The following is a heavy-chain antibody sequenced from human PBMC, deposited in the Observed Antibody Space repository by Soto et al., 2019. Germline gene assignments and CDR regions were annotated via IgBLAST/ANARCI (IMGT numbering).Heavy chain of an antibody. CDR3: ARVQYCSGGSCYKRPYWYFDL. CDR2: IIPILGIA. J-gene: IGHJ2*01. V-gene: IGHV1-69*02. Sequence: QVQLVQSGAEVKKSGSSVKVSCKASGGTFSSYTISWVRQAPVQGLEWMGRIIPILGIAKYAQKFQGRVTITAVKTTSTDYMELSRLQSEDTAVYYSARVQYCSGGSCYKRPYWYFDLWGRGTLVTVCS. D-gene: IGHD2-15*01. CDR1: GGTFSSYT.